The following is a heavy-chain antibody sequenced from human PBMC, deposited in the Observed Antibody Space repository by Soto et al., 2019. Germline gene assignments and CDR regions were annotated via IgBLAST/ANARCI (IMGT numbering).Heavy chain of an antibody. CDR1: GFSLTTYDMG. CDR3: AHAGDYDLLTFDH. V-gene: IGHV2-5*02. Sequence: QITLKESGPTLVRPAQTLTLTCAFSGFSLTTYDMGVAWIRQPPGKALEWLALIYWDDDKRCSPSLKDRLAISKDTPRNQVVLTITNMDPGDTATYFCAHAGDYDLLTFDHWGPGTLVTVSS. CDR2: IYWDDDK. J-gene: IGHJ4*02. D-gene: IGHD4-17*01.